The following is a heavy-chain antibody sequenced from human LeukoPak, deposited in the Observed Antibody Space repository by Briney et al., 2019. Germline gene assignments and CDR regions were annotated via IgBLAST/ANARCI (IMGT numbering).Heavy chain of an antibody. CDR2: INPSGGST. CDR3: ARDQWSSGWHYY. Sequence: ASVKVSCKASGYTFTSYYMHWVRQAPGQGLEWMGIINPSGGSTSYAQKFQGRVTMTTDTSTSTAYMELRSLRSDDTAVYYCARDQWSSGWHYYWGQGTLVTVSS. V-gene: IGHV1-46*01. D-gene: IGHD6-19*01. CDR1: GYTFTSYY. J-gene: IGHJ4*02.